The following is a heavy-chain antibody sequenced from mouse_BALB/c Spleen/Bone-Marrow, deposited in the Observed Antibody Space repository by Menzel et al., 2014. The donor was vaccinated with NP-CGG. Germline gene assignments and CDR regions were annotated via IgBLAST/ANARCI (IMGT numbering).Heavy chain of an antibody. CDR2: ISTYYGDA. D-gene: IGHD3-2*01. Sequence: QVQLQQSGAELVRPGVSVKISCKGSGYTFTDYAMHWVKQSHAKSLEWIGVISTYYGDASYNQKFKGKATMTVDKSPSTAYMELARLTSEDSAIYYCARRADSSGYVDAMDYWGQGTSVTVSS. CDR3: ARRADSSGYVDAMDY. J-gene: IGHJ4*01. CDR1: GYTFTDYA. V-gene: IGHV1S137*01.